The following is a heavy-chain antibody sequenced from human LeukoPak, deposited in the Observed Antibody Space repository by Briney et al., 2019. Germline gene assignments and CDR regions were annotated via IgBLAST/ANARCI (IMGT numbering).Heavy chain of an antibody. CDR2: INPNSGGR. J-gene: IGHJ4*02. V-gene: IGHV1-2*02. CDR1: GYTFTAYY. CDR3: ASGGPTMETKTAGY. D-gene: IGHD3-10*01. Sequence: GASVKVSCKASGYTFTAYYIHWVRQAPGQGLEWMGWINPNSGGRNYAQKFQDRVTMTRDTSISSAYMELSRLVFDDTAVYYCASGGPTMETKTAGYWGQGTLVTVSS.